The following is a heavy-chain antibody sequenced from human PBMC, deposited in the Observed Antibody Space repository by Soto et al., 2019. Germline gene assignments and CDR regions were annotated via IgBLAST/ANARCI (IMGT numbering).Heavy chain of an antibody. V-gene: IGHV1-46*01. CDR3: ARVGGEDAFDI. D-gene: IGHD3-16*01. CDR1: GYTFTSYY. Sequence: QVQLVQSGAEVKKPGASVKVSCKASGYTFTSYYMHWVRQAPGQGLEWMGIINPSGGSTSYAQKFQGRVTMTRDTATSTVYMELSSLRSEDTAVYYCARVGGEDAFDIWGQGTMVTVSS. J-gene: IGHJ3*02. CDR2: INPSGGST.